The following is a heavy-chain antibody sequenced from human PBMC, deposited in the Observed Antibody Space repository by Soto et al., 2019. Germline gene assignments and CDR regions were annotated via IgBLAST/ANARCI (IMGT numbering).Heavy chain of an antibody. CDR1: GFSLSTSGVG. J-gene: IGHJ5*02. CDR3: AHRRIAVAGDWFDP. Sequence: SGPTLVNPTQPLTLTCTFSGFSLSTSGVGVGWIRQPPGKALEWLALIYWDDDKRYSPSLKSRLTITKDTSKNQVVLTMTNMDPVDTATYYCAHRRIAVAGDWFDPWGQGTLVTVSS. CDR2: IYWDDDK. D-gene: IGHD6-19*01. V-gene: IGHV2-5*02.